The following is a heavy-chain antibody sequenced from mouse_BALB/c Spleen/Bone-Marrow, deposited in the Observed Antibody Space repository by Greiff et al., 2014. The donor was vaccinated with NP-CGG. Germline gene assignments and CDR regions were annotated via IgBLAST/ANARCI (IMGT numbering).Heavy chain of an antibody. CDR3: VSYYYGSSSFAY. CDR1: GFNIKDTY. J-gene: IGHJ3*01. CDR2: IDPANGNT. Sequence: VQLQQPGAELVKPGASVKLSCTASGFNIKDTYMHWVKQRPEQGLEWIGRIDPANGNTKYDPKFQGKATITADTSSNTAYLQLSSLTSEDTAVYYCVSYYYGSSSFAYWGQGTLVTVSA. V-gene: IGHV14-3*02. D-gene: IGHD1-1*01.